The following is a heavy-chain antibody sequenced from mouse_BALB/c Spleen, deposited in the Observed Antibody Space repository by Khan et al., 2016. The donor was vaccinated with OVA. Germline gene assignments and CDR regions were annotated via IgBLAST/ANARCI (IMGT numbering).Heavy chain of an antibody. J-gene: IGHJ3*01. Sequence: VQLQESGAELAKPGASVKMSCKASGYTFTSYWMHWVKQRPGQGLEWIGYINPSSDYTEYNQKFKDKATLTADKSSSTAYMQLTSLKSEDSAVYYCVNHGSSSGWFTYWGQGTLVTVSA. CDR2: INPSSDYT. V-gene: IGHV1-7*01. CDR3: VNHGSSSGWFTY. D-gene: IGHD1-1*01. CDR1: GYTFTSYW.